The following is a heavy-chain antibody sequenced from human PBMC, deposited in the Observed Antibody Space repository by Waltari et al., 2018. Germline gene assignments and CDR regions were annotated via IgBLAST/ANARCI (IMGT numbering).Heavy chain of an antibody. V-gene: IGHV3-48*04. CDR1: GFPFRSYS. Sequence: EVQLVESGGGLVQPGGSLRLSCAASGFPFRSYSMNWARQAPGKGLEWVSYISSSSSTIYYADSVKGRFTISRDNAKNSLYLQMNSLRAEDTAVYYCARDPSDTRLDYWGQGTLVTVSS. J-gene: IGHJ4*02. D-gene: IGHD2-2*02. CDR2: ISSSSSTI. CDR3: ARDPSDTRLDY.